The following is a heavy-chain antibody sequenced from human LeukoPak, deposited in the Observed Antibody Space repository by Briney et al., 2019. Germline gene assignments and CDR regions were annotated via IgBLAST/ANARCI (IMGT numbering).Heavy chain of an antibody. CDR3: ARDRVSYDWNYRGGYYYYYMDV. CDR2: INPSGTGT. CDR1: GYTFTSYG. D-gene: IGHD1-7*01. J-gene: IGHJ6*03. Sequence: ASVKVSCKASGYTFTSYGISWVRQAPGQGLEWMGVINPSGTGTSYAQKFQGRVTMSRDTSTSTAYMELRSLRSDDTAVYYCARDRVSYDWNYRGGYYYYYMDVWGKGTTVTVSS. V-gene: IGHV1-46*01.